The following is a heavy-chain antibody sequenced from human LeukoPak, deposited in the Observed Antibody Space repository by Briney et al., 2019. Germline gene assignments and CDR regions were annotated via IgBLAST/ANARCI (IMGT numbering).Heavy chain of an antibody. V-gene: IGHV3-30*01. Sequence: GGSLRLSCAASGFTFSSYAMHWVRQAPGKGLEGVAVISYDGSNKYYADSVKGRFTISRDNSKNTLYLQMNSLRAEDTAVYYCARERYSGSYYWFDPWGQGTLVTVSS. CDR2: ISYDGSNK. D-gene: IGHD1-26*01. CDR1: GFTFSSYA. J-gene: IGHJ5*02. CDR3: ARERYSGSYYWFDP.